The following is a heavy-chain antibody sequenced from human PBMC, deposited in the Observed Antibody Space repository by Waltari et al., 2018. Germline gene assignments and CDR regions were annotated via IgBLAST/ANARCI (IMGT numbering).Heavy chain of an antibody. D-gene: IGHD2-21*02. CDR2: VSYTGSRT. V-gene: IGHV3-23*01. J-gene: IGHJ5*02. Sequence: EVQLLESGGGLVQPGGSLRLSCAASGFTFNNYAMTWVRQAPGKGLEWVSSVSYTGSRTYYADSVKGRFTISRDNSKDTLYLQMNSLRDGDTAVYYCAKDRSSVVTAMDWFDPWGQGTLVTVSS. CDR3: AKDRSSVVTAMDWFDP. CDR1: GFTFNNYA.